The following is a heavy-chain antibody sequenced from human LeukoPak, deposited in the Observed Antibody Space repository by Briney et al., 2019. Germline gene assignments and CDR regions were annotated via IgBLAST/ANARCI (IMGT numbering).Heavy chain of an antibody. J-gene: IGHJ6*02. V-gene: IGHV1-69*13. CDR2: IIPIFGTA. Sequence: SVKVSCKASGYTFTSYDINWVRQAPGQGLEWMEGIIPIFGTANYAQKFQGRVTITADESTSTAYMELSSLRSEDTAVYYCARMTQVVVPAAMVYYYYGMDVWGQGTTVTVSS. D-gene: IGHD2-2*01. CDR1: GYTFTSYD. CDR3: ARMTQVVVPAAMVYYYYGMDV.